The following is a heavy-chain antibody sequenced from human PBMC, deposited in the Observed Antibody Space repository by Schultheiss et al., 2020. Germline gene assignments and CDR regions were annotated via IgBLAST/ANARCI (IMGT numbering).Heavy chain of an antibody. J-gene: IGHJ4*02. CDR2: IGSDGKVK. CDR1: GFAFSSHS. V-gene: IGHV3-33*08. D-gene: IGHD3-22*01. CDR3: ARDCLPRLFHYFDY. Sequence: GGSLRLSCAGSGFAFSSHSIHWVRQAPGKGLEWLAVIGSDGKVKFYGDSLKGRLTLSRDNSKNTLYLQMNSLRAEDTAVYYCARDCLPRLFHYFDYWGQGTLVTVSS.